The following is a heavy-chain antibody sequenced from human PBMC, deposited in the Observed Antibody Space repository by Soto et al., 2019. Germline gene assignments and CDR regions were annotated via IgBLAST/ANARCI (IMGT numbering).Heavy chain of an antibody. J-gene: IGHJ4*02. CDR3: ARDYYGDDHFDY. V-gene: IGHV1-69*08. Sequence: QVQLVQSGAEVKKPGSSVKVSCKASGGTFSSYTISWVRQAPGQGLEWMGRTIPILGIANYAQKFHGRVTITADKSTSTADMELSSLRSEDTAVYYCARDYYGDDHFDYWGQGTLVTVSS. CDR1: GGTFSSYT. D-gene: IGHD4-17*01. CDR2: TIPILGIA.